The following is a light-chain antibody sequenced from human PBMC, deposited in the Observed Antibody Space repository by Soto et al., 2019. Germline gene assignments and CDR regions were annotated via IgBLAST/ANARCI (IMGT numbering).Light chain of an antibody. CDR2: DTS. CDR1: QSVSGY. V-gene: IGKV3-11*01. Sequence: EIVLTQSPATLSLSPGERATLSCRASQSVSGYLAWYQQKPGQAPRLLIYDTSNRATGIPARFSGSGSGSDFTLAISSLEPEDFAVYYCQQYGSSPFTFGPGTKVEIK. J-gene: IGKJ3*01. CDR3: QQYGSSPFT.